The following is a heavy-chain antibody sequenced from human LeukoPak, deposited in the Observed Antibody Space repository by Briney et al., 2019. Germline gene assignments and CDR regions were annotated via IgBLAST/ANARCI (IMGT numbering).Heavy chain of an antibody. CDR1: SGSISSYY. CDR2: IYYSGST. CDR3: ASAYCSSTSCYGGYYYYYYMDV. V-gene: IGHV4-59*01. D-gene: IGHD2-2*01. J-gene: IGHJ6*03. Sequence: SETLSLTCTVSSGSISSYYWSWIRQPPGKGLEWIGYIYYSGSTNYNPSLKSRVTISVDTSKNQFSLKLSSVTAADTAVYYCASAYCSSTSCYGGYYYYYYMDVWGKGTTVTVSS.